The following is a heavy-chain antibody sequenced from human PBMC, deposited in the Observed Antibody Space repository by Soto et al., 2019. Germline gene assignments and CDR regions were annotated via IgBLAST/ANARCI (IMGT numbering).Heavy chain of an antibody. Sequence: SETLSLTCAVYGGSFSGYYWSWIRQPPGKGLEWIGEINHSGSTNYNPSLKSRVTISVDTSKNQFSLKLSSVTAADTAVYYCTRGLFSGSSYSGSWYYFDSWGQGTMVT. V-gene: IGHV4-34*01. CDR2: INHSGST. CDR3: TRGLFSGSSYSGSWYYFDS. J-gene: IGHJ4*02. CDR1: GGSFSGYY. D-gene: IGHD1-26*01.